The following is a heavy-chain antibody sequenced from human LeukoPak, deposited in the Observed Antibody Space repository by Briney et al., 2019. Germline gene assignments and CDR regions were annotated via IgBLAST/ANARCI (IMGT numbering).Heavy chain of an antibody. CDR1: GFTFSSYW. V-gene: IGHV3-7*03. CDR3: AKDGGARYCSGGRCNRRGYHYYYMDV. CDR2: IKQDGSEK. J-gene: IGHJ6*03. Sequence: PGGSLRLSCAASGFTFSSYWMSWVRQAPGKGLEWVANIKQDGSEKYYVDSVKGRFTISRDNAKNSLYLQMNSLRAEDTAVYYCAKDGGARYCSGGRCNRRGYHYYYMDVWGKGTTVTVSS. D-gene: IGHD2-15*01.